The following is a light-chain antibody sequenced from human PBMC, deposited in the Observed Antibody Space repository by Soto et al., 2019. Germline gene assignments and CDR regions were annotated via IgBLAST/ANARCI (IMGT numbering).Light chain of an antibody. V-gene: IGKV1-39*01. Sequence: DLPMTQSPSSLSASVGDRVTITCRASQRVGSYLNWYQQKPGKAPTLLIYSASELQSGVSSRFCGSGSGTDFTLTIRNLQPEDFAVYYCQQSHNTPLTFGQGTKVEI. CDR1: QRVGSY. CDR3: QQSHNTPLT. J-gene: IGKJ1*01. CDR2: SAS.